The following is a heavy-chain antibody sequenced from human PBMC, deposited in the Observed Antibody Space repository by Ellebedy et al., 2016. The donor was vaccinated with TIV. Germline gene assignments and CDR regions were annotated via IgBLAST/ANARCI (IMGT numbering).Heavy chain of an antibody. Sequence: GSLRLSXAVYGGSFSGYYWSWIRQPPGKGLEWIGYIYYSGSTYYNPSLKSRVTISVDTSKNQFSLKLSSVTAADTAVYYCASEGDSSGYYRDYWGQGTLVTVSS. D-gene: IGHD3-22*01. CDR2: IYYSGST. J-gene: IGHJ4*02. CDR1: GGSFSGYY. CDR3: ASEGDSSGYYRDY. V-gene: IGHV4-34*01.